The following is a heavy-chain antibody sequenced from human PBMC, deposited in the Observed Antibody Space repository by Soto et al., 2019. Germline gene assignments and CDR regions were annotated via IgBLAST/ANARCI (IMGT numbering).Heavy chain of an antibody. V-gene: IGHV3-21*06. CDR2: ISSTTNYI. CDR1: GFTFTRYS. Sequence: GGSLRLSCAASGFTFTRYSMNWVRQAPGKGLEWVSSISSTTNYIYYGDSMKGRFTISRNNAKNSLYLEMNSLRAEDTAVYYCARESEDLTSNFDYWGQGTLVTVSS. CDR3: ARESEDLTSNFDY. J-gene: IGHJ4*02.